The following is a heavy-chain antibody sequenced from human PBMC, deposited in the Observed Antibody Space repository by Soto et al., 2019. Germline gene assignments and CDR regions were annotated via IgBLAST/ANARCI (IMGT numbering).Heavy chain of an antibody. Sequence: SETLSLTCTVSGGSISSQYCGWIRQPPGKGLEWIGSIYYSGSPYYKPSLKSRLTMSVDTSKNQFSLKLSSVTAADTAVYYCARQGRAAAGGSFFYGLDVWGQGTTVTVSS. CDR1: GGSISSQY. CDR2: IYYSGSP. J-gene: IGHJ6*02. D-gene: IGHD6-13*01. V-gene: IGHV4-39*01. CDR3: ARQGRAAAGGSFFYGLDV.